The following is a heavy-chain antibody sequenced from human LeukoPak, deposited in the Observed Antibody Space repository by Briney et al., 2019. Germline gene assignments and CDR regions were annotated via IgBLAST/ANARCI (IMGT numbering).Heavy chain of an antibody. V-gene: IGHV1-69*06. CDR1: GGTFINYA. CDR2: ITPIFGTA. J-gene: IGHJ4*02. D-gene: IGHD5-18*01. Sequence: SVKVSCKASGGTFINYAINWVRQAPGQGLKWMGGITPIFGTANYLQKFQGRVTITADKSTSTAYMELSRLRSEDTAINYSARASSDDTAMATPFAYWGQGTLVTVSS. CDR3: ARASSDDTAMATPFAY.